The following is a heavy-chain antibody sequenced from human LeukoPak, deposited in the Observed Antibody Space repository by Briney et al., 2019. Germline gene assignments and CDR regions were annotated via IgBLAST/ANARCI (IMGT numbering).Heavy chain of an antibody. D-gene: IGHD3-22*01. CDR1: GGSFSGYY. CDR3: AREQRYYYDSSGYYDY. CDR2: IYYSGST. Sequence: SETLSLTCAVYGGSFSGYYWSWIRQPPGKGLEWIGYIYYSGSTNYNPSLKSRVTISVDTSKNQFSLKLSSVTAADTAVYYCAREQRYYYDSSGYYDYWGQGTLVTVSS. J-gene: IGHJ4*02. V-gene: IGHV4-59*01.